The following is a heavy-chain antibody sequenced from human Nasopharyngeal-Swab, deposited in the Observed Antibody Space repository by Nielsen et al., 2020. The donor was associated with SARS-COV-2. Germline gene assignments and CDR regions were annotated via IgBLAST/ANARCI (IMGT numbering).Heavy chain of an antibody. CDR2: IYYSGST. CDR1: GGSISSSSYY. Sequence: SETLSLTCTVSGGSISSSSYYWGWIRQPPGKGLGWIGSIYYSGSTYYNPSLKSRVTISVDTSKNQFSLKLSSVTAADTAVYYCARGYPVAGYWGQGTLVTVSS. D-gene: IGHD6-19*01. J-gene: IGHJ4*02. V-gene: IGHV4-39*01. CDR3: ARGYPVAGY.